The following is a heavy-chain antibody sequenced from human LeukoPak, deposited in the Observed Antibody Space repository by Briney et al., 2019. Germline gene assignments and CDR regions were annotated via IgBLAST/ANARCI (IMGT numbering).Heavy chain of an antibody. Sequence: PGGSLRLSCAASGFTVSSNDVNWVRHAPGKGLEWVSTIYYQGNTYHAYSVKGRFHITRENTKNTLYLEINNLRTEDTAVYYCAALSGVGVKIWFDYWGQGSLVIVSA. CDR1: GFTVSSND. D-gene: IGHD1-26*01. CDR3: AALSGVGVKIWFDY. CDR2: IYYQGNT. J-gene: IGHJ4*02. V-gene: IGHV3-66*01.